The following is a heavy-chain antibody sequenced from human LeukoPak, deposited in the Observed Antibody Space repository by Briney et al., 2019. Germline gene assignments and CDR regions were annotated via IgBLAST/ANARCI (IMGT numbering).Heavy chain of an antibody. V-gene: IGHV4-38-2*02. J-gene: IGHJ4*02. Sequence: SETLSLTCTVSGYSISSDYYWGWIRQPPGKGLEWIGTIYHSGSTYYNPSLKRRVTISVDTSKNQFSLKLSSVTAADTAVYYCARTQSYSRGWYSQSWLDYWGQGTLVNVSS. CDR1: GYSISSDYY. CDR3: ARTQSYSRGWYSQSWLDY. D-gene: IGHD6-19*01. CDR2: IYHSGST.